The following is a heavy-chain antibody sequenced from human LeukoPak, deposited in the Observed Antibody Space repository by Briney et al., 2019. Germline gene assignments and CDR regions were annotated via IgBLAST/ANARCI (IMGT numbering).Heavy chain of an antibody. J-gene: IGHJ3*02. Sequence: ASVKVSCKASGYTFTSYGISWVRQAPGQGLEWMGWISAYNGNTNYAQKLQGRVTMTTDTSTSTAYMELRSLRSDDTAVYYCARDLVSPVATTIAFDIWGQGTMVTVSS. D-gene: IGHD4-23*01. CDR1: GYTFTSYG. CDR2: ISAYNGNT. V-gene: IGHV1-18*01. CDR3: ARDLVSPVATTIAFDI.